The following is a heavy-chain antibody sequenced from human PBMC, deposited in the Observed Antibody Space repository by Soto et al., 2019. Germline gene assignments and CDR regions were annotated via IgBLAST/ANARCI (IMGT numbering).Heavy chain of an antibody. CDR1: GYSFTSYW. CDR2: IYPGDSDT. Sequence: GESLKISCKGSGYSFTSYWIGWVRQMPGKGLEWMGIIYPGDSDTRYSPSFQGQVTISADKSVSTAYLQWSSLKASDTAMYYCARHYLPGGSYLAPFQHWGQGTLVTVSS. J-gene: IGHJ1*01. CDR3: ARHYLPGGSYLAPFQH. D-gene: IGHD1-26*01. V-gene: IGHV5-51*01.